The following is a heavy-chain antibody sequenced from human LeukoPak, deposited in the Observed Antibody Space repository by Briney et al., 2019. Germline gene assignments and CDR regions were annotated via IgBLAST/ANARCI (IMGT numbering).Heavy chain of an antibody. CDR1: GFTFSSYG. Sequence: PGRSLRLSCAASGFTFSSYGMHWVRQAPGKGLEWGAVICYDGSNKYYADSVEGRFTISRDNTKNTLYLQMNSLRAEDTAVYYCARAYCSSTSCYGYDYWGQGTLVTVSS. V-gene: IGHV3-33*01. J-gene: IGHJ4*02. CDR3: ARAYCSSTSCYGYDY. CDR2: ICYDGSNK. D-gene: IGHD2-2*01.